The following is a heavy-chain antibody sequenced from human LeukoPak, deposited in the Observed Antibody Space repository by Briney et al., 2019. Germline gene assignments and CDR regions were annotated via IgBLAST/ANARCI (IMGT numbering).Heavy chain of an antibody. CDR1: GGSFSGYY. J-gene: IGHJ6*03. CDR3: ARSAYYYYYYMDV. V-gene: IGHV4-34*01. CDR2: INHSGST. Sequence: SETLSLTCAVYGGSFSGYYWSWIRQPPGKGLEWIGEINHSGSTNYNPSLKSRVTISVDTSKNQFSLKLSSVTAADTAVYYCARSAYYYYYYMDVWGKGTTVTISS.